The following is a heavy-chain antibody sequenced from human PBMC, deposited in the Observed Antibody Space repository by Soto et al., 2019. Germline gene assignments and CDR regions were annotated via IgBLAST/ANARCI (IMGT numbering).Heavy chain of an antibody. CDR1: GFTFSGYW. CDR2: INPDGGST. J-gene: IGHJ4*02. Sequence: EVQLVESGGGLVLPGGSPRLSCAASGFTFSGYWMHWVRQAPGEGLVWVSRINPDGGSTNYADSVKGRFTISRDNAKNTLFLQMNGLRAEDTAVYYCARETYSFNDYWGRGTLVTVSS. D-gene: IGHD4-4*01. CDR3: ARETYSFNDY. V-gene: IGHV3-74*01.